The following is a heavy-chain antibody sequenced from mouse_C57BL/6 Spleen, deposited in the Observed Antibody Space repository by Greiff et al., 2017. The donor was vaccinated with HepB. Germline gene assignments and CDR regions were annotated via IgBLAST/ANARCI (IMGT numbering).Heavy chain of an antibody. CDR2: INPSNGGT. J-gene: IGHJ2*01. V-gene: IGHV1-53*01. CDR3: ARLRQLRLLYYFDY. D-gene: IGHD3-2*02. CDR1: GYTFTSYW. Sequence: QVQLKQPGTELVKPGASVKLSCKASGYTFTSYWMHWVKQRPGQGLEWIGNINPSNGGTNYNEKFKSKATLTVDKSSSTAYMQLSSLTSEDSAVYYCARLRQLRLLYYFDYWGQGTTLTVSS.